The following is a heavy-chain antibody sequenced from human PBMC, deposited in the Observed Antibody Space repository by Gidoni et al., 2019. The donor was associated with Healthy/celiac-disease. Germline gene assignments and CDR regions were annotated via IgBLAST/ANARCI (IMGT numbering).Heavy chain of an antibody. D-gene: IGHD3-9*01. Sequence: EVQLLGSGGGLVKPGGSLSLSCAASGFTFSNAWMSWVRQAPGKGLEWVGRIKRKTDGGTTDYAAPVKGRFTISRDDSKNTLYLQMNSLKTEDTAVYYCTTAYYDIPPWGQGTLVTVSS. CDR2: IKRKTDGGTT. V-gene: IGHV3-15*01. CDR3: TTAYYDIPP. CDR1: GFTFSNAW. J-gene: IGHJ5*02.